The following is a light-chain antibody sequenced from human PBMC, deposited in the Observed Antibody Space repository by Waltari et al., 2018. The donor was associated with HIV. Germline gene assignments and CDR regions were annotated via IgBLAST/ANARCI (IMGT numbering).Light chain of an antibody. CDR2: KDS. CDR3: QSADSSGTSWV. Sequence: SYELTQPPSVSVSPGQTARITCSGDALPKQYAYWYQQKPGQAPVLVIYKDSERPSGIPERFSSSSSGTTVTLTISGVQAEDEADYYCQSADSSGTSWVFGGGTKLTVL. CDR1: ALPKQY. J-gene: IGLJ3*02. V-gene: IGLV3-25*03.